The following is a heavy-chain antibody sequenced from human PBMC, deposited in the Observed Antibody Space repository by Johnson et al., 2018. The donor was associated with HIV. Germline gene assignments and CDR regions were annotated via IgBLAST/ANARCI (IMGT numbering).Heavy chain of an antibody. V-gene: IGHV3-11*04. CDR2: INSGGNTI. CDR1: GFTFSDYY. CDR3: ASEVEYSTLVGV. J-gene: IGHJ3*01. D-gene: IGHD6-6*01. Sequence: QVLLVESGGGLVKPGGSLRLSCAASGFTFSDYYMNWIRQAPGKGLEWVASINSGGNTIYYADSVKGRFTISRDNAKRSLSLQMNSLRADDTAVYYCASEVEYSTLVGVWGQGTVVTVSS.